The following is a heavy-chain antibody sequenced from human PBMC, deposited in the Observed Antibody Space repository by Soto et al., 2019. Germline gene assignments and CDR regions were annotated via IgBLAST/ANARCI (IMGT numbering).Heavy chain of an antibody. J-gene: IGHJ4*02. CDR1: GSNFGNYA. Sequence: GGSLRLSCTGSGSNFGNYAMSWVRQAPGKGPEWVGFIRSETYGGTPDYAASLRGRFTISRDDSKSIAYLEINSLQTDDTAVYYCTRYYYASSGYYVYWGQGTLVTVPQ. CDR3: TRYYYASSGYYVY. CDR2: IRSETYGGTP. D-gene: IGHD3-22*01. V-gene: IGHV3-49*04.